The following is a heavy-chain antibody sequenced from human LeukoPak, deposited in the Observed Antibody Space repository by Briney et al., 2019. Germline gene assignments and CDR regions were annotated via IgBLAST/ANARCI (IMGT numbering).Heavy chain of an antibody. CDR1: GFTFSSYG. Sequence: GRSLRLSCAASGFTFSSYGVHWVRQAPGKGLEWVAVISYDGSNKYYADSVKGRFTISRDNSKNTLYLQMNSLRAEDTAVYYCAKDPFPYDSSGYYFDYWGQGTLVTVSS. CDR3: AKDPFPYDSSGYYFDY. V-gene: IGHV3-30*18. CDR2: ISYDGSNK. J-gene: IGHJ4*02. D-gene: IGHD3-22*01.